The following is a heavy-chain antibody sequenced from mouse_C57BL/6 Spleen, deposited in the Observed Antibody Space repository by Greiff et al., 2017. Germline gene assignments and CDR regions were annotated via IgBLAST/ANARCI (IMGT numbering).Heavy chain of an antibody. CDR3: TNYYGSPYWYFDV. J-gene: IGHJ1*03. CDR1: GYTFTSYW. V-gene: IGHV1-5*01. D-gene: IGHD1-1*01. Sequence: EVQLQQSGTVLARPGASVKMSCKTSGYTFTSYWMHWVKQRPGQGLEWIGAIYPGNSDTSYNQKFKGKAKLTAVTSASTAYMELSSLTNEDSAVYYCTNYYGSPYWYFDVWGTGTTVTVSS. CDR2: IYPGNSDT.